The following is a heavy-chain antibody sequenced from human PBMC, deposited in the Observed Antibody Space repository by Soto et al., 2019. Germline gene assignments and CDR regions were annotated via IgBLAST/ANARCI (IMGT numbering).Heavy chain of an antibody. J-gene: IGHJ4*02. Sequence: EVQLVESGGGLVQPGGSLRLSCVGSGFTFSSYSMDWVRQAPGKGLEWISYISSSSTTIHYADSVKGRFTISRDNAKNSRSLQMNSLRDEDTAIYYCVRDAGSWGYWGQGTLVTVSS. CDR2: ISSSSTTI. CDR3: VRDAGSWGY. D-gene: IGHD3-10*01. CDR1: GFTFSSYS. V-gene: IGHV3-48*02.